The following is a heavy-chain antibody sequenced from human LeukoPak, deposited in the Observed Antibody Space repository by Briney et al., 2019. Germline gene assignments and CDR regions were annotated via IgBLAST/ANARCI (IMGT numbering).Heavy chain of an antibody. CDR3: ARDSGYYDSSGYYSDAFDI. J-gene: IGHJ3*02. CDR2: INPSGGST. CDR1: GHTFTSHY. D-gene: IGHD3-22*01. Sequence: ASVKASCKASGHTFTSHYMHWVRQAPGQRLEWMGIINPSGGSTSYAQKLQGRVTMTRDTSTSTVYLGLSSLRSEDTAVYYCARDSGYYDSSGYYSDAFDIWGQGTTVTVSS. V-gene: IGHV1-46*01.